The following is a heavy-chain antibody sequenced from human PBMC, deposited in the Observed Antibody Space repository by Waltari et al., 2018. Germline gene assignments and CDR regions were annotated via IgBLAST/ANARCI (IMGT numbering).Heavy chain of an antibody. Sequence: QVQLQESGPGLVKPSETLSLTCTVSGGSISSHYWSWIRQPPGKGLEWIGYIYYSGSTNYNPSLKSRVTISVDTSKNQCSLKLSSVTAADTAVYYCARDFPFDYWGQGTLVTVSS. CDR2: IYYSGST. CDR3: ARDFPFDY. J-gene: IGHJ4*02. CDR1: GGSISSHY. V-gene: IGHV4-59*11.